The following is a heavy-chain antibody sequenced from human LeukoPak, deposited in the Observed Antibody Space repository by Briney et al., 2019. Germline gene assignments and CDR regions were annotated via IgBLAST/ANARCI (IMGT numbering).Heavy chain of an antibody. D-gene: IGHD5-18*01. Sequence: GGSLRLSCAASGFTFSSYAMSWVRQAPGKGLEWVSAISGSGGSTYYADSVKGRFTISRDNSKNTLYLQMNSLRAEDTAVYYCAFVALVSSETAMGGYWGQGTLVTVSS. CDR2: ISGSGGST. J-gene: IGHJ4*02. V-gene: IGHV3-23*01. CDR3: AFVALVSSETAMGGY. CDR1: GFTFSSYA.